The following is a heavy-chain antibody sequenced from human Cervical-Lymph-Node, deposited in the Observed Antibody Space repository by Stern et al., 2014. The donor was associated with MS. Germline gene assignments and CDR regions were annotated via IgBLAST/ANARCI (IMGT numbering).Heavy chain of an antibody. CDR3: ARRGAGYFDY. CDR2: IYYRVNP. J-gene: IGHJ4*02. V-gene: IGHV4-59*08. CDR1: GGSTTSYY. Sequence: QVQLQESGPGLVKPSETLSLTCTVSGGSTTSYYWSWIRQPPGKGLEWIGYIYYRVNPTFNPSLKSRVTISLDTSTNQFSLKLSSVTAADTALYYCARRGAGYFDYWGQGTLVTVSS.